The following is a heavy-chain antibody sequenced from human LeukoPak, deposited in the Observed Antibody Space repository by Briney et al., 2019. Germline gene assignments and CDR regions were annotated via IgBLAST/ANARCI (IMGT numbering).Heavy chain of an antibody. CDR1: GYAFTTYD. CDR3: ARELRRDDI. Sequence: ASVKVSCKASGYAFTTYDINWVRQATGQGLEWMGYMNPNSGNGGYAQKFQGRVTITTDTSISTAYMELSGLTSEDTAVYYCARELRRDDIWGQGTLVTVSS. V-gene: IGHV1-8*03. CDR2: MNPNSGNG. J-gene: IGHJ3*02. D-gene: IGHD6-25*01.